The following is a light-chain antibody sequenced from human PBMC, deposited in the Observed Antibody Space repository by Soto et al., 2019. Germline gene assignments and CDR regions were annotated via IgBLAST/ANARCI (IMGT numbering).Light chain of an antibody. CDR2: GAS. CDR1: QSVGSN. V-gene: IGKV3-15*01. J-gene: IGKJ2*01. Sequence: ELVMTQSPATLSVSPGERATLSCRASQSVGSNLAWYQQKPGQAPRLLIYGASTRATGIPARFSGSGSGTEFTLTISSLQSEDFAVYYCQQYDNWPPYTFGQGTKLEIK. CDR3: QQYDNWPPYT.